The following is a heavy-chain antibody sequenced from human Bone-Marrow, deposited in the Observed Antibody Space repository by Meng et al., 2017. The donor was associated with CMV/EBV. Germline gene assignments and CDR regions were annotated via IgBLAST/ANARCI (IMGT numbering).Heavy chain of an antibody. CDR2: INPDSGGT. D-gene: IGHD3-3*01. V-gene: IGHV1-2*02. CDR3: ARAEVLRFLEWFFPPPDY. Sequence: ASVKVSCKASGYTFTDYFVHWVRQAPGQGLEWMGWINPDSGGTNYAQKFQGRVTMTRDTSINTAYMEGRRLRSDDTAVYYCARAEVLRFLEWFFPPPDYWGQGTLATVSS. J-gene: IGHJ4*02. CDR1: GYTFTDYF.